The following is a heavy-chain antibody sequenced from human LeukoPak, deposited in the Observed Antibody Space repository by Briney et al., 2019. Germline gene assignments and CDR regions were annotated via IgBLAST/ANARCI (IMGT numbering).Heavy chain of an antibody. CDR1: GFTFRSYA. D-gene: IGHD2-15*01. J-gene: IGHJ4*02. Sequence: QAGGSLRLSCAASGFTFRSYAMNWVRLAPGKGLEWVSVISGSGDSTYYADSVKGRFTISRDNSKNTLYLQMNSLRAEDTAVYYCAKDLLILTSIPHFDYWGQGTLVTVSS. CDR3: AKDLLILTSIPHFDY. CDR2: ISGSGDST. V-gene: IGHV3-23*01.